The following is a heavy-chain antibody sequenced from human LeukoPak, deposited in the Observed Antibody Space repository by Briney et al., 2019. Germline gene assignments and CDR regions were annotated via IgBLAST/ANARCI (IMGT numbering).Heavy chain of an antibody. CDR3: ARVRRGGDSRYFDY. CDR1: GFTFSSYE. D-gene: IGHD2-21*02. V-gene: IGHV3-48*03. Sequence: GGSLRLSCAASGFTFSSYEMNWVRQAPGKGLEWVSYISSSGSPIYYADSVKGRFTISRDNARNSLYLQMNLLRVEDTAVYFCARVRRGGDSRYFDYWGQGALVTVSS. CDR2: ISSSGSPI. J-gene: IGHJ4*02.